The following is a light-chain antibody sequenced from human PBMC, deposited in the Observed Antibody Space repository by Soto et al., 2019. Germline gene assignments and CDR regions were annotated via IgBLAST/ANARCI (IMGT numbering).Light chain of an antibody. Sequence: EIEMTQSPATLSVSPGERATLSCRASQGIGDTLDWYQQKPGQTPRLLIYDTSTLATGVPARFSGSRSGAEFTLTINSLQSEDFGVYYCQRYNNWPLTFGGGTKVEVK. V-gene: IGKV3-15*01. CDR2: DTS. J-gene: IGKJ4*01. CDR1: QGIGDT. CDR3: QRYNNWPLT.